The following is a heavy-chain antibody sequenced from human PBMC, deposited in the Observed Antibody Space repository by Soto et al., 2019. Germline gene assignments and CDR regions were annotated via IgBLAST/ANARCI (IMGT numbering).Heavy chain of an antibody. CDR2: IYYSGST. CDR1: GGSISSGGYY. Sequence: QVQLQESGPGLVKPSQTLSLTCTVSGGSISSGGYYWSWIRQHPGKGLEWIGYIYYSGSTYYNPSLKXXVXIXXDTSKNQFSLKLSSVTAADTAVYYCARDVENWFDPWGQGTLVTVSS. V-gene: IGHV4-31*01. J-gene: IGHJ5*02. CDR3: ARDVENWFDP.